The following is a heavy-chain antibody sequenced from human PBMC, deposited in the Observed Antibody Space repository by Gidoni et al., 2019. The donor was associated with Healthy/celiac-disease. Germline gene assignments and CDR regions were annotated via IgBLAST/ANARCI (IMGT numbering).Heavy chain of an antibody. CDR2: INHSGST. V-gene: IGHV4-34*01. CDR1: GGSFGGYY. D-gene: IGHD3-3*01. CDR3: ARGERDFWSGYYYYYGMDV. Sequence: QVQLQQWGAGLLKPSETLSLTCAVYGGSFGGYYWSWSRQPPGKGPAWIGEINHSGSTNYNPSVKSRVTISVDTSKTQFSLKLSSVTAADTAVYYCARGERDFWSGYYYYYGMDVWGQGTTVTVSS. J-gene: IGHJ6*02.